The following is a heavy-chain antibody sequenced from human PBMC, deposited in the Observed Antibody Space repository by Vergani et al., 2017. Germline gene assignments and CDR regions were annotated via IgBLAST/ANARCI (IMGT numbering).Heavy chain of an antibody. Sequence: QVQLVQSGAEVKKPGASVKVSCKASGYTFTGYYMHWVRQAPGQGLEWMGWINPNSGGTNYAQKLQGRVTMTRDTSISTAYMELSRLRSDDTAVYYCARVRLVATIWGDAFDIWGQGTMVTVSS. CDR3: ARVRLVATIWGDAFDI. CDR1: GYTFTGYY. V-gene: IGHV1-2*02. J-gene: IGHJ3*02. D-gene: IGHD5-12*01. CDR2: INPNSGGT.